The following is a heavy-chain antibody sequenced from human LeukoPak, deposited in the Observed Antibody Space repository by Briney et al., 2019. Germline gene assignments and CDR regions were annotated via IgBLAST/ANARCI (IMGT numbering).Heavy chain of an antibody. D-gene: IGHD2-8*02. CDR1: GGSFSGYY. Sequence: PSETLSLTCAVYGGSFSGYYWSWIRQPPGKGLEWIGEINHSGSTNYNPSLKSRVTISVDTSKNQFSLKLSSVTAADTAVYYCARGPFTGYYYYYMDVWGKGTTVTVSS. CDR2: INHSGST. V-gene: IGHV4-34*01. J-gene: IGHJ6*03. CDR3: ARGPFTGYYYYYMDV.